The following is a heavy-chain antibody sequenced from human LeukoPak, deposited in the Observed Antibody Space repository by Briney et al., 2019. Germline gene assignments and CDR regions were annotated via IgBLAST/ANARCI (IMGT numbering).Heavy chain of an antibody. V-gene: IGHV3-11*04. CDR1: GFTFSDYY. J-gene: IGHJ4*02. Sequence: GGSLRLSCAASGFTFSDYYMSWIRQAPGKGLEWVSYISSSGSTIYYADSVKGRFTISRDNAKNSLYLQMNSLRAEDTAVYYCAADDFWSGYPIDYWGQGTLVTVSS. D-gene: IGHD3-3*01. CDR2: ISSSGSTI. CDR3: AADDFWSGYPIDY.